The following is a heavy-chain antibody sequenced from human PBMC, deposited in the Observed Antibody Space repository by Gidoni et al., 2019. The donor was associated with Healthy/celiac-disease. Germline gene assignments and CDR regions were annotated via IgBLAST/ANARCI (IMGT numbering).Heavy chain of an antibody. D-gene: IGHD3-22*01. J-gene: IGHJ3*02. CDR2: IIPSIGTA. CDR1: GGTFSSYA. Sequence: QVQLVQSGAAGKKPGSSVKVSCKASGGTFSSYAISWVRQAPGQGLEWMGGIIPSIGTAYYAQKLQGRVTINADESTSTAYMELSSLRSEETAVYYCARADSYDSGGYAAFDIWGQGTMVTVSS. CDR3: ARADSYDSGGYAAFDI. V-gene: IGHV1-69*01.